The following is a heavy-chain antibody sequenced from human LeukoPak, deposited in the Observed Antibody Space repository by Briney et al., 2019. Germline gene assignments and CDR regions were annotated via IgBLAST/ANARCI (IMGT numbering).Heavy chain of an antibody. CDR1: GFSFPTYA. V-gene: IGHV3-23*01. D-gene: IGHD3-3*01. J-gene: IGHJ4*02. CDR2: ISGSGGST. Sequence: GGSLRLSCTASGFSFPTYAMSWVRQAPGKGLEWVSAISGSGGSTYYADSVKGRFTISRDNSKNTLYLQMNSLRAEDTAVYYCAKDLLSVRFLEWLPIDSDFDYWGQGTLVTVSS. CDR3: AKDLLSVRFLEWLPIDSDFDY.